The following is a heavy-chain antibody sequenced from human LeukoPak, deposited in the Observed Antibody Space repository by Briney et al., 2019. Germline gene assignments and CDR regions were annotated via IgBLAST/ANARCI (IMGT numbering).Heavy chain of an antibody. CDR2: INPSGGST. V-gene: IGHV1-46*01. CDR1: GYTFTSYY. Sequence: ASVKVSCKASGYTFTSYYMHWVRQAPGQGLEWMGIINPSGGSTSYAQKFQGRVTMTRDTSTSTVYMELSSLRSEDTAVYYCAREDCSGGSCYSYFDYWGQGTLVTVSS. J-gene: IGHJ4*02. D-gene: IGHD2-15*01. CDR3: AREDCSGGSCYSYFDY.